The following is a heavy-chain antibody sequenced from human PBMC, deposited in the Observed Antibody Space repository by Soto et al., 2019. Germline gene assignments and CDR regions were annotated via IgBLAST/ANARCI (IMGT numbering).Heavy chain of an antibody. Sequence: XSVKVSCKACGYTFTGYYMHWVRQAPGQGLEWMGWINPNSGGTNYAQKFQGRVTMTRDTSIGTAYMELSRLRSDDTAVYYCARSQVLDYWGQGTLVTVSS. V-gene: IGHV1-2*02. J-gene: IGHJ4*02. CDR2: INPNSGGT. CDR3: ARSQVLDY. CDR1: GYTFTGYY.